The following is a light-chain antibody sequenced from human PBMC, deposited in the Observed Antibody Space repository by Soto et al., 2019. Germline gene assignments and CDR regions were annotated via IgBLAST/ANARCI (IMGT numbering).Light chain of an antibody. CDR3: QQRSNWPPFT. J-gene: IGKJ3*01. V-gene: IGKV1-12*01. CDR1: QGISSW. CDR2: AAS. Sequence: PSSVSGSVGNRVTITCRASQGISSWLAWYQQKPGKAPKLLIYAASSLQSGVPSRFSGSGSGTDFTLTISSLEPEDFAVYYCQQRSNWPPFTFGPGTKVDIK.